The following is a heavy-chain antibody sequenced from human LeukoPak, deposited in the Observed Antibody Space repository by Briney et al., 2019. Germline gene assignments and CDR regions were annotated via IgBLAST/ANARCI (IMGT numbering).Heavy chain of an antibody. D-gene: IGHD6-13*01. CDR1: GFTFGDYA. V-gene: IGHV3-49*03. CDR2: IRSKAYGGTT. J-gene: IGHJ1*01. Sequence: GGSLRLSCTASGFTFGDYAMSWFRQAPGKGLEWVGFIRSKAYGGTTEYAASVKGRFTISRDDSKSIAYLQMNSLKTEDTAVYYCTRVLLPSSSWYAEYFQHWGQGTLVTVSS. CDR3: TRVLLPSSSWYAEYFQH.